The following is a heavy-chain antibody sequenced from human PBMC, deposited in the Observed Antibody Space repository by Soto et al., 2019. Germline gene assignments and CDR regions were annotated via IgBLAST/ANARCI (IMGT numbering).Heavy chain of an antibody. Sequence: GGSLRLSCAASGFTVSSNYMSWVRQAPGKGLEWVSVIYSGGSTYYADSVKGRFTISRDNSKNTLYLQMNSLRAEDTAVYYCARETWFGELSDYYYYGMDVWGQGTTVTVSS. J-gene: IGHJ6*02. D-gene: IGHD3-10*01. V-gene: IGHV3-53*01. CDR3: ARETWFGELSDYYYYGMDV. CDR1: GFTVSSNY. CDR2: IYSGGST.